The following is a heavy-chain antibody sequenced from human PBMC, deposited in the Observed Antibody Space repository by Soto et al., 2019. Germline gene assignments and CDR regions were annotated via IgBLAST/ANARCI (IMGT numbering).Heavy chain of an antibody. CDR2: IIPMFGTT. J-gene: IGHJ4*02. CDR3: ARGIGFRYFDWPFEY. D-gene: IGHD3-9*01. Sequence: QVQLVQSGAEVKKPGSSVKVSCTASGGTFTNYTISWVRQAPGQGLEWMGGIIPMFGTTNHAQKFQGRVTINANKGTTTVHMELSSLRSEDTAVYYCARGIGFRYFDWPFEYWSQGTLVTVTS. CDR1: GGTFTNYT. V-gene: IGHV1-69*06.